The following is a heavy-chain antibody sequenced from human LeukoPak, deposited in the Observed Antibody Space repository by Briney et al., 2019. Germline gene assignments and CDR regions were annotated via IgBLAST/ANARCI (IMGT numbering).Heavy chain of an antibody. D-gene: IGHD3-3*01. CDR3: ARFDDFGNAFDI. V-gene: IGHV1-2*02. CDR1: GYTFTSYG. J-gene: IGHJ3*02. Sequence: ASVKVSCKASGYTFTSYGISWVRQAPGQGLEWMGWINPNSGGSNYAQKFRGRVTMTRDTSISTAYMELSRLRSEDTAVYYRARFDDFGNAFDIWGQGTMVTVSS. CDR2: INPNSGGS.